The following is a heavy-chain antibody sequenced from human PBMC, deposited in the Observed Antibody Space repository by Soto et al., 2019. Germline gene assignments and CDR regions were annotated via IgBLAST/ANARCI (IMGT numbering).Heavy chain of an antibody. CDR2: ISGSGGST. D-gene: IGHD3-22*01. V-gene: IGHV3-23*01. J-gene: IGHJ4*02. CDR3: ATLVVVITTSWGTFDY. Sequence: GGSLRLSCAASGFTFSSYAMSRVRQAPGKGLEWVSAISGSGGSTYYADSVKGRFTISRDNSKNTLYLQMNSLRAEDTAVYYCATLVVVITTSWGTFDYWGQGTLVTVSS. CDR1: GFTFSSYA.